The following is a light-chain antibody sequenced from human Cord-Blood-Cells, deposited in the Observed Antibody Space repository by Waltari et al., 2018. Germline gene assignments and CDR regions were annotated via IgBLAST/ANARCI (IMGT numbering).Light chain of an antibody. Sequence: AIQMTQTPSSLPASVGDRVTITCRASQGIRNDLGWYQQIPGKAPKLLIYAASSLQSGVPSRFSGSGSGTDFTLTISSLQPEDFATYYCLQDYNYPWTFGQGTKVEIK. J-gene: IGKJ1*01. V-gene: IGKV1-6*01. CDR2: AAS. CDR3: LQDYNYPWT. CDR1: QGIRND.